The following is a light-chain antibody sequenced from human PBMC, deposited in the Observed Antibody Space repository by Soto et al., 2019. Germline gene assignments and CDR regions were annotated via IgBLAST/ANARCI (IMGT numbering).Light chain of an antibody. V-gene: IGKV1-39*01. CDR1: ESISRH. Sequence: DIQMTQSPSSLSPSVGDRVTITCRASESISRHLNWYQQKPGKAPKLLIYAASSLQNGVPSRFSGSGSGTDFTLTISNLQPEDFANYYCQQRYSTLSIPFGQGTRLEIK. J-gene: IGKJ5*01. CDR3: QQRYSTLSIP. CDR2: AAS.